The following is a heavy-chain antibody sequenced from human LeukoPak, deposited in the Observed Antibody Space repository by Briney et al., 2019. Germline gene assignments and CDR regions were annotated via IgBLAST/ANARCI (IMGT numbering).Heavy chain of an antibody. D-gene: IGHD1-1*01. J-gene: IGHJ4*02. V-gene: IGHV3-23*01. CDR3: AKGNWRYFDY. CDR2: ISGSGGST. Sequence: GGSLRLSCAASGFTFCTYVMSWVRQAPGKGLEWVSAISGSGGSTYYADSVKGRFTFSRDNSKNTLYLQMNSRGADDTAVYYCAKGNWRYFDYWGQGTLVTVSS. CDR1: GFTFCTYV.